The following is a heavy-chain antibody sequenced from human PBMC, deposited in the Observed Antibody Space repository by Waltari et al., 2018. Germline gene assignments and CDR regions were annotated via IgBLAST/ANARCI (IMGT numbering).Heavy chain of an antibody. V-gene: IGHV4-34*01. CDR3: ARDYVRAENGAARNFDY. D-gene: IGHD6-6*01. J-gene: IGHJ4*02. Sequence: QVQLQQWGAGLLKPSETLSLTCPVYGGSFSGYYWSWIRQPPGKGLEWIGEINHSGSTNYNPSLKSRVTISVDTSKNQFSLKLSSVTAADTAVYYCARDYVRAENGAARNFDYWGQGTLVTVSS. CDR1: GGSFSGYY. CDR2: INHSGST.